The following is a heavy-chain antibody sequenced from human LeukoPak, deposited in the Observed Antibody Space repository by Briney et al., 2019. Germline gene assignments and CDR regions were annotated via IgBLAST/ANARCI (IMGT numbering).Heavy chain of an antibody. CDR2: TYYSGST. D-gene: IGHD4-17*01. CDR3: ARHLGDYGELGYYFDY. V-gene: IGHV4-59*08. J-gene: IGHJ4*02. CDR1: GGSISSYY. Sequence: PSETLSLTCTVSGGSISSYYWSWIRQPPGKGLEWIGYTYYSGSTNYNPSLKSRVTISVDTSKNQFSLKLSYVTAADTAVYYCARHLGDYGELGYYFDYWGQGTLVTVSS.